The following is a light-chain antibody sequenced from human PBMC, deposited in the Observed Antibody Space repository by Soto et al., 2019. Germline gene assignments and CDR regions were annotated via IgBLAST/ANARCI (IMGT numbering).Light chain of an antibody. Sequence: QSALTQPASVSGSPGQSITISCTGTSSDVGGYNYVSWYQQHPGKAPKLMIYDVSNRPSGVSNRFSGSKSGNTASLTISGLQAGDEADYYCSSYTSSSTLNWVFGGGTQLTVL. CDR1: SSDVGGYNY. CDR2: DVS. V-gene: IGLV2-14*01. CDR3: SSYTSSSTLNWV. J-gene: IGLJ3*02.